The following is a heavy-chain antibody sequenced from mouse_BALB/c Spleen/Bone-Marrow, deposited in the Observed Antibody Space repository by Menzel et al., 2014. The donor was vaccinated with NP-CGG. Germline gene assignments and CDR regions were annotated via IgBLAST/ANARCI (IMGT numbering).Heavy chain of an antibody. V-gene: IGHV1-7*01. CDR2: INPSTGYT. Sequence: QVQLVESGAELAKPGASVKMSCKASGYTFTTYWMHWVKQRPGQGLEWIGYINPSTGYTEYNQKFKDKATLTADKSSSTAYMQLISLTFEDSAVYYCARDLDYWGQGTTLTASS. CDR3: ARDLDY. J-gene: IGHJ2*01. CDR1: GYTFTTYW.